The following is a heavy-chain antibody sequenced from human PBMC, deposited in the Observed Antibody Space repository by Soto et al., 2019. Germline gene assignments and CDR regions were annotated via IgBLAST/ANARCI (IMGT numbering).Heavy chain of an antibody. Sequence: SETLSLTCAVSGGSISSGGYSWSWIRQPPGKGLEWIGYIYHSGSTYYNPSLKSRVTISVDRSKNQFSLKLSSVTAADTAVYYCARSYGDYVHFGYWGQGTLVTVSS. J-gene: IGHJ4*02. CDR2: IYHSGST. V-gene: IGHV4-30-2*01. D-gene: IGHD4-17*01. CDR3: ARSYGDYVHFGY. CDR1: GGSISSGGYS.